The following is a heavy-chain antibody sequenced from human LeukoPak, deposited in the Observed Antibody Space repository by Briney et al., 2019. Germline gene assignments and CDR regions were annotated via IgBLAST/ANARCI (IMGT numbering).Heavy chain of an antibody. Sequence: GGSLRLSCAASGFTFSSYWMHWVRQAPGKGLVWVSRINSDGSSTSYADSVKGRFTISRDSAKNTLYLQMNSLRAEDTAVYYYATGQGHGMDVWGQGTTVTVSS. D-gene: IGHD1-14*01. CDR3: ATGQGHGMDV. CDR1: GFTFSSYW. V-gene: IGHV3-74*01. CDR2: INSDGSST. J-gene: IGHJ6*02.